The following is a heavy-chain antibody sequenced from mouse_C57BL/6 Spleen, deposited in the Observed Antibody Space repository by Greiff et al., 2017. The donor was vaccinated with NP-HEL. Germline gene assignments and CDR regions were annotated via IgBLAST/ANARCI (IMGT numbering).Heavy chain of an antibody. V-gene: IGHV5-9-1*02. J-gene: IGHJ4*01. CDR3: TRDRYYYGSSYEDYAMDY. CDR2: ISSGGDYI. Sequence: EVKLVESGEGLVKPGGSLKLSCAASGFTFSSYAMSWVRQTPEKRLEWVAYISSGGDYIYYADTVKGRFTISRDNARNTLYLQMSSLKSEDTAMYYCTRDRYYYGSSYEDYAMDYWGQGTSVTVSS. CDR1: GFTFSSYA. D-gene: IGHD1-1*01.